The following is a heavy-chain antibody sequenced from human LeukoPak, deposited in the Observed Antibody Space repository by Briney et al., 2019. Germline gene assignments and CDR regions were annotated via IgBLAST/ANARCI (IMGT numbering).Heavy chain of an antibody. CDR1: GFTFSSYS. CDR3: ARHIMTLGEFGV. D-gene: IGHD3-16*01. J-gene: IGHJ6*02. Sequence: GGSLRLSCAASGFTFSSYSMNWVRQAPGKGLEWVSSISSSSSYIYYADSVKGRFTISRDNAKNSLYLQMNSLRAEDTAVYYCARHIMTLGEFGVWGQGTTVTVSS. CDR2: ISSSSSYI. V-gene: IGHV3-21*01.